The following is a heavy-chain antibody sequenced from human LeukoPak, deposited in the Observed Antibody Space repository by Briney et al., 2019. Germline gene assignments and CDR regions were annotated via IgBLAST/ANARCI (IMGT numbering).Heavy chain of an antibody. J-gene: IGHJ4*02. Sequence: ASVKVSCKASGYTFTSYGISWVRQAPGEGLEWMGWISAYNGNTNYAQKLQGRVTMTTDTSTSTACMELRSLRSDDTAVYYCARASRIAVAGSIDYWGQGTLVTVSS. CDR3: ARASRIAVAGSIDY. D-gene: IGHD6-19*01. CDR1: GYTFTSYG. CDR2: ISAYNGNT. V-gene: IGHV1-18*01.